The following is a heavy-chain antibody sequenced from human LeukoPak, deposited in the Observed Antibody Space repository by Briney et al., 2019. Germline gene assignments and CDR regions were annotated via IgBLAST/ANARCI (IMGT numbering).Heavy chain of an antibody. CDR3: ARSDYYDSSGYYDY. J-gene: IGHJ4*02. V-gene: IGHV1-2*02. CDR1: GYTFTGYY. CDR2: INPNSGDT. Sequence: VASVKVSCKASGYTFTGYYMHWVRQAPGQGPEWMGWINPNSGDTNYAQKFQGRVTMTRDTSISTAYMELSRLRSDDTAVYYCARSDYYDSSGYYDYWGQGTLVTVSS. D-gene: IGHD3-22*01.